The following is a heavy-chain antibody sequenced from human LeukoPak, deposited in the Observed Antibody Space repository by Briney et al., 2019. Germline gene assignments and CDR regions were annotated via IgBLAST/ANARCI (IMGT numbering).Heavy chain of an antibody. D-gene: IGHD1-26*01. J-gene: IGHJ4*02. CDR1: SGSVTTHY. CDR3: ARRGAPSKFYYFDL. CDR2: VSKTGDT. V-gene: IGHV4-59*08. Sequence: SETLSLTCTVSSGSVTTHYWAWIRQPPGKGLEWIGFVSKTGDTNYNPSLKSRVSISVGTTKNTFSLNLRSLIAADTAVYYCARRGAPSKFYYFDLWGQGALVTVSS.